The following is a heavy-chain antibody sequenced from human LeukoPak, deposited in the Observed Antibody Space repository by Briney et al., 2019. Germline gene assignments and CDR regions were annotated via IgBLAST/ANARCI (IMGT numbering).Heavy chain of an antibody. V-gene: IGHV1-2*02. Sequence: RGASVKVSCKASGYTFTGYYMHWVRQAPGQGLEWMGWINPNSGGTNYAQKFQGRVTMTRDTSISTAYMELSRLRSDDTAVYYCARESAVVTRWYFDLWGRGTLVTVSS. CDR1: GYTFTGYY. CDR3: ARESAVVTRWYFDL. D-gene: IGHD6-19*01. J-gene: IGHJ2*01. CDR2: INPNSGGT.